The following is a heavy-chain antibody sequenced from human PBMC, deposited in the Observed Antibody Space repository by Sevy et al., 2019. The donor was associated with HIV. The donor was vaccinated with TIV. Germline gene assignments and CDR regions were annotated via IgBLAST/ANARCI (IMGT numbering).Heavy chain of an antibody. CDR3: ARAPKGKCFRTTCYSNEFDY. CDR2: VYYTGST. Sequence: SETLSLTCSVSGGSLNNNYWSWIRQAPGQGLEWLGYVYYTGSTNYNPSLKTRVTISVDTSKNLFFLRLNSVSAADTAVYYCARAPKGKCFRTTCYSNEFDYWGQGTLVTVSS. V-gene: IGHV4-59*01. J-gene: IGHJ4*02. CDR1: GGSLNNNY. D-gene: IGHD2-2*02.